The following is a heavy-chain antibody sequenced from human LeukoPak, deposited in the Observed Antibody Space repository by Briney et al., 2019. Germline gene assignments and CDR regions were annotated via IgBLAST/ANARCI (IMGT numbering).Heavy chain of an antibody. Sequence: GASGKLSCTASGSTFTGYYTNWLRQAPGQGLEWMGWFNPNSGGTTYAKKFPGRVTLTRDTSISTAYMELRRLGSDDTAVYFCARGPPEYQLQRGRFDPWGQGTLVTVSS. D-gene: IGHD2-2*01. CDR1: GSTFTGYY. CDR2: FNPNSGGT. CDR3: ARGPPEYQLQRGRFDP. J-gene: IGHJ5*02. V-gene: IGHV1-2*02.